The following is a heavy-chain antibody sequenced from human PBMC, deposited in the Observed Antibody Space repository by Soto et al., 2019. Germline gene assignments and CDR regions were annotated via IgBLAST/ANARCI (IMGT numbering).Heavy chain of an antibody. J-gene: IGHJ4*02. CDR2: VSHDGRNT. V-gene: IGHV3-30*18. CDR1: GFTFSDYA. D-gene: IGHD6-19*01. Sequence: VQLVESGGGVVQPGRSLRLSCAASGFTFSDYAMHWVRQAPGKGLEWVAVVSHDGRNTHYADSVKGRFTISRDSSKNPVSLELTSLSAEDTAVYYCAKGGRQWLVTSGFNYWGQGALVTVSS. CDR3: AKGGRQWLVTSGFNY.